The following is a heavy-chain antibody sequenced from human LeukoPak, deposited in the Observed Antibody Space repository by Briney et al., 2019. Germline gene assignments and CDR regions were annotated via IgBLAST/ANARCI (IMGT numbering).Heavy chain of an antibody. CDR1: GASIRSSNSY. J-gene: IGHJ5*02. CDR2: IYYSGSSGTT. D-gene: IGHD3-16*01. V-gene: IGHV4-39*07. Sequence: PSETLSLTCSVSGASIRSSNSYWGWIRQTPWKGLEWIGNIYYSGSSGTTYYNPSLKTRVTISVDTSKNQFSLKLSFVTAADTAIYYCARVGGRGDNWFDPWGQGTLVTVSS. CDR3: ARVGGRGDNWFDP.